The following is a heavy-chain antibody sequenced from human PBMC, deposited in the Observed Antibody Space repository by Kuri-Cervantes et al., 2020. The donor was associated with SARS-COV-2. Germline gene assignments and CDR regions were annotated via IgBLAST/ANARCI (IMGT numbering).Heavy chain of an antibody. J-gene: IGHJ3*02. CDR1: GYTFTGYY. V-gene: IGHV1-2*04. Sequence: ASVNVSCKASGYTFTGYYMHWVRQAPGQGLEWMGWINPNSGDTNYAQKFQGWVTMTRDTSISTVYMELGRLISDDTAVYYCARSTHFRRLVVISQGGAFDIWGQGTMVTVSS. CDR3: ARSTHFRRLVVISQGGAFDI. CDR2: INPNSGDT. D-gene: IGHD3-22*01.